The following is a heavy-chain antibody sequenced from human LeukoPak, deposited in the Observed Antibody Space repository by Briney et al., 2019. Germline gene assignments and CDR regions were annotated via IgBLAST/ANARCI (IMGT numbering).Heavy chain of an antibody. CDR3: ARVLDGSNDC. J-gene: IGHJ4*02. Sequence: GGSLRLSCGASGFTFSDYYMSWIRQAPGKGLEWVSYISSTATTIFYADSVRGRFTISRDNSKNSLYLQMNSLRAEDTAVYYCARVLDGSNDCWGQGTLVTVSS. CDR2: ISSTATTI. CDR1: GFTFSDYY. V-gene: IGHV3-11*01. D-gene: IGHD3-10*01.